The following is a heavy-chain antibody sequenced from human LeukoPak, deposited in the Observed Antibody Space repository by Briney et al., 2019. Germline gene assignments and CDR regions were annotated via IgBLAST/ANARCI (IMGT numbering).Heavy chain of an antibody. CDR1: GFTFNSYE. D-gene: IGHD6-13*01. CDR3: ARDIEGPGIAFDL. CDR2: ISSSDSTV. J-gene: IGHJ3*01. Sequence: PGGSLRLSCAASGFTFNSYEMNWVRQAPGKGLEWVSYISSSDSTVYEDSVKGRFTISRDNAKNSLYLQVNSLRAEDTAVYYCARDIEGPGIAFDLWGQGTMLTVSS. V-gene: IGHV3-48*03.